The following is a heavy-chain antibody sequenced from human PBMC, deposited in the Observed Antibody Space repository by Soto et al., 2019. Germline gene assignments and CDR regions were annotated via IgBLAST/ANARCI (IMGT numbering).Heavy chain of an antibody. CDR3: ARKYGDYSPFDY. CDR2: IYSGGST. Sequence: GGSLRLSCAASGFTVSSNYMSWVRQAPGKGLEWVSVIYSGGSTYYADSVKGRFTISRDNSKNTLYLQMNSLRAEDTAVYYCARKYGDYSPFDYWGQGTLVTVSS. V-gene: IGHV3-66*01. D-gene: IGHD4-17*01. CDR1: GFTVSSNY. J-gene: IGHJ4*02.